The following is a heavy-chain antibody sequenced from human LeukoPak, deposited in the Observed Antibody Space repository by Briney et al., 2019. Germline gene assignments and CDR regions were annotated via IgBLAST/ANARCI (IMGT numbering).Heavy chain of an antibody. V-gene: IGHV3-23*01. CDR1: GFTFSSYA. J-gene: IGHJ4*02. CDR3: AKHGGAYSSSWYVVY. CDR2: ISGSGGST. D-gene: IGHD6-13*01. Sequence: PGGSLRLSCAASGFTFSSYAMSWVRQAPGKGLEWVSAISGSGGSTYYADSVKGRFTISRDNSKNTLYLQMNSLRAEDTAVYYCAKHGGAYSSSWYVVYWGQGTLVTVSS.